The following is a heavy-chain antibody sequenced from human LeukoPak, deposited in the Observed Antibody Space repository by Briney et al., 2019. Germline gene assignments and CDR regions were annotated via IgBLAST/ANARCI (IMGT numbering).Heavy chain of an antibody. J-gene: IGHJ6*02. CDR1: GYTFTSYG. V-gene: IGHV1-18*01. CDR2: ISAHNGNT. CDR3: ARDFGLRQWLVKYYYYYYGMDV. D-gene: IGHD6-19*01. Sequence: ASVKVSCKASGYTFTSYGISWVRQAPGQGLEWMGWISAHNGNTNYAQKLQGRVTMTTDTSTSTAYMELRSLRSDDTAVYYCARDFGLRQWLVKYYYYYYGMDVWGQGTTVTVSS.